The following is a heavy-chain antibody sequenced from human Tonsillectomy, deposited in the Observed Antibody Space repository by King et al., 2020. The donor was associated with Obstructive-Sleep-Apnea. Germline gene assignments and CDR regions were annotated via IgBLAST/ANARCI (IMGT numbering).Heavy chain of an antibody. D-gene: IGHD4-17*01. V-gene: IGHV3-21*01. CDR2: ISSSSSYI. J-gene: IGHJ2*01. CDR3: ARNFDYGDYGYWYFDP. CDR1: GFTFSSYS. Sequence: VQLVESGGGLVKPGGSLRLSCAASGFTFSSYSMNWVRQAPGKGLEWVSSISSSSSYIYYADSVKGRFTISRDNAKNSLYLQMNSLRAEDTAVYYCARNFDYGDYGYWYFDPWGRGTLVTVSS.